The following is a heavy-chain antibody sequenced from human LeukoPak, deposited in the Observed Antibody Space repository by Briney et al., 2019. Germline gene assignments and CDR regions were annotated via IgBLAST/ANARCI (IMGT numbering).Heavy chain of an antibody. CDR2: IKEDGSQK. Sequence: PGGSLRLSCAASGFTFSDYWMSWVRQSPGKGLEWVANIKEDGSQKYYVDSVRGRFTISRDNAKNSLFLQMDSLRAEDTAVYYCAKGIAVAGGAGFYYGMDVWGQGTTVTVSS. CDR3: AKGIAVAGGAGFYYGMDV. J-gene: IGHJ6*02. CDR1: GFTFSDYW. V-gene: IGHV3-7*01. D-gene: IGHD6-19*01.